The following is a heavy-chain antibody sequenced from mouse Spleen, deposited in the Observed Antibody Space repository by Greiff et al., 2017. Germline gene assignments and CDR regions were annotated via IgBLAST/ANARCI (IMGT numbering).Heavy chain of an antibody. Sequence: EVKLVDPGGGLVQPGGSLKLPCEPPGFPFSNYSMYWVRKTPERRLDGVPYISKGGGSTYCPDAVQGRLTISRDNAKNTLYLQMSRLKSEDTAMYYCARRGTYAMDYWGQGTSVTVSS. J-gene: IGHJ4*01. D-gene: IGHD3-3*01. V-gene: IGHV5-12*01. CDR3: ARRGTYAMDY. CDR2: ISKGGGST. CDR1: GFPFSNYS.